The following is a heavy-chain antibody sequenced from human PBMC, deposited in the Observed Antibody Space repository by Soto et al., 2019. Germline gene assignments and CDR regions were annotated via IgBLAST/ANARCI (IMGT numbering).Heavy chain of an antibody. CDR3: TRPWDSTGHYHMDV. V-gene: IGHV3-73*02. D-gene: IGHD3-22*01. J-gene: IGHJ6*02. CDR1: GFSFSDSS. CDR2: IVGITNTYAT. Sequence: EMQLVESGGGLVQPGGSLKLSCAASGFSFSDSSIHWVLQASGKGLEWVGRIVGITNTYATTCAASMEGRFTISRDDSKNTAYLQMNSLKTEDSAVYYCTRPWDSTGHYHMDVWGQGTKVIVSS.